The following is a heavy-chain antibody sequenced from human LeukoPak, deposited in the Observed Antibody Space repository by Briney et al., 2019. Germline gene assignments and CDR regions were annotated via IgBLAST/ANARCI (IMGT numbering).Heavy chain of an antibody. CDR2: IIPIFGTA. CDR1: GGTFISYA. V-gene: IGHV1-69*05. CDR3: ARGGGSSSWSYYYYYYMDV. D-gene: IGHD6-13*01. J-gene: IGHJ6*03. Sequence: SVKVSCKASGGTFISYAISWVRQAPGQGREWRGGIIPIFGTANYAQKFQGRVTITTDESTSTAYMELSSLRSEDTAVYYCARGGGSSSWSYYYYYYMDVWGKGTTVTVSS.